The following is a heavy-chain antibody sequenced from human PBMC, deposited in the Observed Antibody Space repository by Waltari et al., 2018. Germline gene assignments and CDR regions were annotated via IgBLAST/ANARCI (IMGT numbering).Heavy chain of an antibody. CDR2: IKQDGSEK. CDR1: GFTFTNHW. V-gene: IGHV3-7*04. D-gene: IGHD2-21*02. CDR3: ARGVTTVEY. Sequence: EVQLVESGGGLVQPGGSLRLSCSGSGFTFTNHWMSWVGQAPGKGPEWVARIKQDGSEKYYVDSMKGRFTISRDNAKNSLSLQMDSLRAEDTAVYFCARGVTTVEYWGQGTLVTVSS. J-gene: IGHJ4*02.